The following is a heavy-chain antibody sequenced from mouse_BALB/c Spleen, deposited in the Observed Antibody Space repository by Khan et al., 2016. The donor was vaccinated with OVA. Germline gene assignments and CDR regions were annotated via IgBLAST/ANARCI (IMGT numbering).Heavy chain of an antibody. J-gene: IGHJ2*01. CDR3: AKHLILYPYYFDY. CDR1: GFSLTDYG. Sequence: VQLKQSGPGLVAPSQSLSITCTVSGFSLTDYGVSWIRQPPGKGLEWLGVIWGGGSTYYNSALKSRLSISKDNSKRQVFLKMNSLQTDDTAMYYGAKHLILYPYYFDYWGQGTTLTVSS. V-gene: IGHV2-6-5*01. CDR2: IWGGGST.